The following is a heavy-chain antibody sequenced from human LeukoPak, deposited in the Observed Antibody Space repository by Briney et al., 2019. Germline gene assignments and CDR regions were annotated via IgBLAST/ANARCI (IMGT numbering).Heavy chain of an antibody. CDR3: ARDGTAAGLYFDL. Sequence: GGSLRLSXEVSGFTFTDYWMNWVRQAPGKGPEWVASIRQDGSEKTYVDSVKGRFTISRDNTKNSLSLQLNGLRAEDTAVYYCARDGTAAGLYFDLWGQGTLVTVSS. D-gene: IGHD6-13*01. CDR1: GFTFTDYW. J-gene: IGHJ4*01. CDR2: IRQDGSEK. V-gene: IGHV3-7*01.